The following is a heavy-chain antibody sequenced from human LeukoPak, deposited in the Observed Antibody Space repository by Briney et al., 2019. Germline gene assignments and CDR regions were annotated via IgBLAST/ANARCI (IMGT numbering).Heavy chain of an antibody. CDR2: IYASGST. D-gene: IGHD5-12*01. Sequence: SETLSLTCTVSGGSISSYYWSWIRQPPGKGLEWIGYIYASGSTTYNPSLKSRVTISIDTSKNQFSLKLSSVTAAATAVYYCARRATMLAGGYFDYWGQGTLVSVSS. V-gene: IGHV4-4*09. CDR3: ARRATMLAGGYFDY. CDR1: GGSISSYY. J-gene: IGHJ4*02.